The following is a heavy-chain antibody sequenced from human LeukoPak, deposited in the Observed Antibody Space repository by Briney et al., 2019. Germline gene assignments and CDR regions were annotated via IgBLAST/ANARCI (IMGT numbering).Heavy chain of an antibody. Sequence: SETLSLTCAVYGGSFSGYYWSWIRQPPGKGLEWIGEINHSGSTNYNPSLKSRVTISVDTSKNQFSLKLSSVTAADTAVYYCARLRRYYGSGTPNWFDPWGQGTLVTVSS. V-gene: IGHV4-34*01. D-gene: IGHD3-10*01. CDR1: GGSFSGYY. CDR2: INHSGST. J-gene: IGHJ5*02. CDR3: ARLRRYYGSGTPNWFDP.